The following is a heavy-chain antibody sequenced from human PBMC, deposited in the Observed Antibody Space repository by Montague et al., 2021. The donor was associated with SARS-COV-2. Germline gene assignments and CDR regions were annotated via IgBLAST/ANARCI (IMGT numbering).Heavy chain of an antibody. V-gene: IGHV4-34*01. CDR2: INNNGST. J-gene: IGHJ5*02. D-gene: IGHD3-22*01. CDR1: GGSFRGYY. Sequence: SETLSLTCAVYGGSFRGYYWSWNRKPPGQGQEWNGEINNNGSTNYNPNPESRVTITVDTSKNKFYLKLRLGTAADTAVYYCARGRRITVLVVVITDIWFDPWGQGTLVTVSS. CDR3: ARGRRITVLVVVITDIWFDP.